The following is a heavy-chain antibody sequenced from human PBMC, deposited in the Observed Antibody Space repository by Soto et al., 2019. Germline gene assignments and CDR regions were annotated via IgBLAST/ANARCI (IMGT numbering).Heavy chain of an antibody. CDR2: LIPIFGTA. V-gene: IGHV1-69*06. CDR3: ARDRVREYYSTSSYGSWAFDI. J-gene: IGHJ3*02. D-gene: IGHD6-6*01. Sequence: QVQLVQSGAEVKKPGSSVKVSCKASGGTFSTYAINWVRQAPGQGLEWMGGLIPIFGTANYAHKFQGLVTITADKSTSTAYMELNSLRSEDTAVYYCARDRVREYYSTSSYGSWAFDIWGQGTIVTVSS. CDR1: GGTFSTYA.